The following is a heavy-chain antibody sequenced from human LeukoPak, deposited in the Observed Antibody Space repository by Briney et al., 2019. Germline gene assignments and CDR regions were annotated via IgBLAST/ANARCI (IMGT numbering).Heavy chain of an antibody. V-gene: IGHV4-59*08. CDR1: RGSMSQYY. CDR3: ASRRYNWNSFDY. J-gene: IGHJ4*02. Sequence: PSEALSLTCTVSRGSMSQYYWSWIRQPPGKGLEWIGYIDYSGSTNYNPSLKSRVTISVDTSKNQFSLKLSSVTAAATAVYYCASRRYNWNSFDYWGQGTLVTVSS. CDR2: IDYSGST. D-gene: IGHD1-20*01.